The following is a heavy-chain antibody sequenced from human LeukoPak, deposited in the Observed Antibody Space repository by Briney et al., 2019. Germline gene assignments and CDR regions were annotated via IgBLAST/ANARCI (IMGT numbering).Heavy chain of an antibody. CDR2: IVVGSGNT. CDR3: AAAPYYYDSSGYYPFDY. V-gene: IGHV1-58*02. CDR1: GFTFTSSA. Sequence: GTSVKVSCKASGFTFTSSAMQWVRQARGQRLEWIGWIVVGSGNTNYAQKFQERVTITRDMSTSTAYVELSSLRSEDTAVYYCAAAPYYYDSSGYYPFDYWGQGTLVTVSS. D-gene: IGHD3-22*01. J-gene: IGHJ4*02.